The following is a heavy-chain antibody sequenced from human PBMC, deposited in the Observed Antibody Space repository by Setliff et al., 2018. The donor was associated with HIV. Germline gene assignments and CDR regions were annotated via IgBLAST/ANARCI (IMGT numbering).Heavy chain of an antibody. CDR1: GGSISSGGYY. Sequence: PSETLSLTCTVSGGSISSGGYYWSWIRQHPGKGLEWIGYIYYSGRTYYNQSLKSRVTISVDTSEIQFSLKLSSVTAADAAVYYCARGYCSSTTCYDDYYYMDVWGKGGTVTVS. J-gene: IGHJ6*03. CDR3: ARGYCSSTTCYDDYYYMDV. CDR2: IYYSGRT. V-gene: IGHV4-31*03. D-gene: IGHD2-2*01.